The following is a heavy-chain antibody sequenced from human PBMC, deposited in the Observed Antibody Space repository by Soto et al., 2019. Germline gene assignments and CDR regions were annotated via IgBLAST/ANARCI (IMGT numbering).Heavy chain of an antibody. Sequence: QVLLQESGPGLVQPSWTLSLSCVVSGVSIGSNYYWGWVRQPPGKGLEWLGDMSHIGSVNYNPSLKSRVTISRDKSQNQFSLKMNSVTAADTAVYYCARSRGGYAIDYWGQGTLVIVSS. CDR2: MSHIGSV. V-gene: IGHV4-4*02. CDR3: ARSRGGYAIDY. D-gene: IGHD6-19*01. CDR1: GVSIGSNYY. J-gene: IGHJ4*02.